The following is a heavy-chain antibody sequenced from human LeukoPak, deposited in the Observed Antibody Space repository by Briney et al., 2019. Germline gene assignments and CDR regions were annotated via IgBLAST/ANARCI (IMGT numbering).Heavy chain of an antibody. CDR3: AKVDLWSGYGIDY. V-gene: IGHV3-30*18. J-gene: IGHJ4*02. D-gene: IGHD3-3*01. CDR2: ISYDGSNK. CDR1: GFSFSNFG. Sequence: GRSLRLSCAASGFSFSNFGMHWVRQGPGKGLEWVAFISYDGSNKYYTDSVKGRFTISRDNSKNTLYLQMNRLTAEDTAVYYCAKVDLWSGYGIDYWGQGTLVTVSS.